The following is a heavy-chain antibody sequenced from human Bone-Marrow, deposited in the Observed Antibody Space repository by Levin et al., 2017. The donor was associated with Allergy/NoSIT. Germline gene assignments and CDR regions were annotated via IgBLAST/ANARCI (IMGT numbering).Heavy chain of an antibody. J-gene: IGHJ4*02. Sequence: ASVKVSCKASGYTFISYDINWVRQATGQGLEWMGWMNPTSGATGYSQKFQGRVTMTRDTSISTAYMELSGLNSEDTAVYYCARNLPLTGDFDFWGQGTLVTVSS. CDR2: MNPTSGAT. CDR1: GYTFISYD. CDR3: ARNLPLTGDFDF. D-gene: IGHD3-9*01. V-gene: IGHV1-8*01.